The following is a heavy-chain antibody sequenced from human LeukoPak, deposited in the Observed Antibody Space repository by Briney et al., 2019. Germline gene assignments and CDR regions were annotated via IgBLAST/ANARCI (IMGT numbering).Heavy chain of an antibody. CDR2: IYYSGST. Sequence: SETLSLTCTVSGGSLSRRSYYWGWIRQPPRTRLQWIGSIYYSGSTYYNPSLKSRVTISVDTSKNQFSLKLSSVTAADTAVYYCAPGGYGGNAFDYWGQGTLVTVSS. CDR3: APGGYGGNAFDY. CDR1: GGSLSRRSYY. V-gene: IGHV4-39*01. D-gene: IGHD4-23*01. J-gene: IGHJ4*02.